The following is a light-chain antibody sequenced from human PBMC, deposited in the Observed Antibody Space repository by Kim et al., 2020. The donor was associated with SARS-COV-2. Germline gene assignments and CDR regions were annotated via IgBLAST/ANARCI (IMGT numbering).Light chain of an antibody. CDR2: DAS. V-gene: IGKV3-11*01. Sequence: PGARATLYCRASHSVSSSLVWNQQKPGQAPRPLIYDASNRATGVPARFSGSGSGTDFTLTISSLETEDFAVYYCQHRDNWPPFGQGTKLDIK. CDR1: HSVSSS. CDR3: QHRDNWPP. J-gene: IGKJ1*01.